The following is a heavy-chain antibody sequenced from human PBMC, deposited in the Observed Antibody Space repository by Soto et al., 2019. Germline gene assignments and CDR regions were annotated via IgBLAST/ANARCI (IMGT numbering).Heavy chain of an antibody. J-gene: IGHJ4*02. V-gene: IGHV3-15*01. CDR1: GFTFSNAW. CDR3: TTDPALDYYDSSGYSGY. D-gene: IGHD3-22*01. Sequence: GGSLRLSCAASGFTFSNAWMSWVRQAPGKGLEWVGRIKSKTDGGTTDYAAPVKGRFTISRDDSKNTLYLQMNSLKTEDTAVYYCTTDPALDYYDSSGYSGYWGQGTLVTVSS. CDR2: IKSKTDGGTT.